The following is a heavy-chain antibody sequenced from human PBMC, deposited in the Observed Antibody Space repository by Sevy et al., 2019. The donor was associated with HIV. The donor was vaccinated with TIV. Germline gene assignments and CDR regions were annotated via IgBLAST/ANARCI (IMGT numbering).Heavy chain of an antibody. CDR3: AKGSRLWNPLVSGSYQN. J-gene: IGHJ4*02. Sequence: GGSLRLSCAASGFTFSSYAMSWVRQAPGKGLEWVSAIGGSGGSTYYADSVKGRFTISRDNSKNTLYLQMNSLRAEDTAVYYCAKGSRLWNPLVSGSYQNWGQGTLVTVSS. D-gene: IGHD1-26*01. CDR1: GFTFSSYA. V-gene: IGHV3-23*01. CDR2: IGGSGGST.